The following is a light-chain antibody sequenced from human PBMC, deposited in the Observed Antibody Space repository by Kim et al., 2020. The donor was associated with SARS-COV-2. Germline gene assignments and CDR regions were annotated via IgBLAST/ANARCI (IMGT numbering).Light chain of an antibody. J-gene: IGKJ3*01. V-gene: IGKV3-15*01. CDR2: GAS. Sequence: SPGERATLSCRASQSVSSNLAWYQQKPGQAPRLLIDGASTRATGIPARFSGSGSGTEFTLTISSLQSEDFAVYYCQQYNNWPSIHFGPGTKVDIK. CDR3: QQYNNWPSIH. CDR1: QSVSSN.